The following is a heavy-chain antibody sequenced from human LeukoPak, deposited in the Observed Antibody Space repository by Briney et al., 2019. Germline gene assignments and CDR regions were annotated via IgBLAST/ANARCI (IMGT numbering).Heavy chain of an antibody. CDR3: ARDLGEIDIVVVPAASDY. V-gene: IGHV3-21*01. Sequence: GGSLRLSCAASGFTFSSYSMNWVRQAPGKGLEWVSSIISSSSYMYYADSVKGRFTISRDNAKNSLYLQMNSLRAEDTAVYYCARDLGEIDIVVVPAASDYWGQGTLVTVSS. J-gene: IGHJ4*02. CDR1: GFTFSSYS. D-gene: IGHD2-2*01. CDR2: IISSSSYM.